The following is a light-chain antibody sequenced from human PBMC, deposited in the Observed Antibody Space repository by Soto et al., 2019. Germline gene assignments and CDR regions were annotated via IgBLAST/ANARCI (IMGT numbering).Light chain of an antibody. J-gene: IGKJ1*01. Sequence: EIVLTQSPGTLSLSPGERATLSCRASQSVSSSYLAWYQQKPGQAPRLLIYGASSRATGIPDRFSGSGSVTDFTLTISRLEPEDFAVYYCQQYGSSLTWTFGQGNKVDIK. V-gene: IGKV3-20*01. CDR3: QQYGSSLTWT. CDR2: GAS. CDR1: QSVSSSY.